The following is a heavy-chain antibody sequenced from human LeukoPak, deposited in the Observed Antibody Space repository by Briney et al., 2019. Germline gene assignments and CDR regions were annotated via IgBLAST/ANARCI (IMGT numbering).Heavy chain of an antibody. V-gene: IGHV3-30*04. CDR2: ISYDGSNK. J-gene: IGHJ4*02. CDR1: GFTFSSYA. Sequence: GGSLRLSCAASGFTFSSYAMHWVRQAPGKGLEWVAVISYDGSNKYYADSVKGRFTISRDNSKNTLYLQMNSLRAEDTAVYYCASEPFYDFGPTYWGQGTLVTVSS. D-gene: IGHD3-3*01. CDR3: ASEPFYDFGPTY.